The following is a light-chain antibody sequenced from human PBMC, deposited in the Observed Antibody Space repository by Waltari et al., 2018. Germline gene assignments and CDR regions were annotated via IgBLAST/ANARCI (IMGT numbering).Light chain of an antibody. J-gene: IGKJ2*01. Sequence: AIRMTKSPSSFSASTGDRVTITCRASQGISSYLAWYQQKPGKAPKLLIYAASTLQSGVPASFSGSGSGTDFTLTISCLQSEDFATYYCQQYYSYPYTFGQGTKLEIK. CDR1: QGISSY. V-gene: IGKV1-8*01. CDR2: AAS. CDR3: QQYYSYPYT.